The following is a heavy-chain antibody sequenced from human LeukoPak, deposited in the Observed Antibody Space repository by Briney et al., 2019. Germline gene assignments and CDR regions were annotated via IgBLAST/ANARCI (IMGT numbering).Heavy chain of an antibody. J-gene: IGHJ6*03. Sequence: ASVKVSCKASGYTFTSYGISWVRQAPGQGLEWMGWISAYNGNTNYAQKLQGRVTMTTDTSTSTAYMELRSLRSDDTAVYYCARHTMLGYCSSTSCYSRVDRNYYYYMDVWGEGTTVTVSS. CDR1: GYTFTSYG. CDR2: ISAYNGNT. D-gene: IGHD2-2*02. CDR3: ARHTMLGYCSSTSCYSRVDRNYYYYMDV. V-gene: IGHV1-18*01.